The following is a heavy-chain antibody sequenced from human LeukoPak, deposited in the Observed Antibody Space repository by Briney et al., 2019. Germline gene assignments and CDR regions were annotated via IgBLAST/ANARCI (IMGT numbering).Heavy chain of an antibody. J-gene: IGHJ5*02. V-gene: IGHV4-59*01. Sequence: SETLSLTCTVSGGSISSYYWSWIRQPPGKGLEWIGYIYYSGSTNYNPSLKSRVTISVDTSKNQFSLKLSSVTAADTAVCYCARDRREWFDPWGQGTLVTVSS. D-gene: IGHD1-26*01. CDR2: IYYSGST. CDR1: GGSISSYY. CDR3: ARDRREWFDP.